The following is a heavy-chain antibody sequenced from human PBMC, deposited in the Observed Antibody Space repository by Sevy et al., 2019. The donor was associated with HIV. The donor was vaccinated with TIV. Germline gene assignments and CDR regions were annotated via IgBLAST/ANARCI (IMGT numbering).Heavy chain of an antibody. CDR3: ANDRYYFDSSGYYYHHDAFDV. Sequence: GGSLRLSCATSGFTSTPYAVAWVRQAPGKGLEWVDAISGSGAITYYADSRKARLIISRDRTNNTVYLQMKRLRAEDTALYYCANDRYYFDSSGYYYHHDAFDVWGRGTMVTVSS. V-gene: IGHV3-23*01. CDR1: GFTSTPYA. J-gene: IGHJ3*01. D-gene: IGHD3-22*01. CDR2: ISGSGAIT.